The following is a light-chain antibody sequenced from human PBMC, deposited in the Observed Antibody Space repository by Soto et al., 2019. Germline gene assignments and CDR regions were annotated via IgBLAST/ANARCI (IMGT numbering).Light chain of an antibody. CDR2: DAS. Sequence: DFQMTQSPSSLSASEGDRVSIRCQASQDIRNYLNWYQQKPGKAPKLLIYDASNLETGVPSRFSGSGSGTHFDLTISSLQPEDIATYYCQQYDNLPITFGQGTRLEI. J-gene: IGKJ5*01. V-gene: IGKV1-33*01. CDR1: QDIRNY. CDR3: QQYDNLPIT.